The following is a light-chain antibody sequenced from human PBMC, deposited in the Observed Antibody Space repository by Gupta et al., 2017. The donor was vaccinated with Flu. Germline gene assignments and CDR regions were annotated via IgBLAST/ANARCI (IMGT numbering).Light chain of an antibody. J-gene: IGKJ1*01. CDR1: HRISSY. CDR3: QQSYGTLRT. CDR2: AAT. V-gene: IGKV1-39*01. Sequence: DIQMTQSPSSLSASVGDRVTITCLASHRISSYLNWYQQKPGKAPKLLIYAATRVQSGVPSRFSGSGSGTDLTLTISRLQPEDFATYYCQQSYGTLRTFGQGTRVEIK.